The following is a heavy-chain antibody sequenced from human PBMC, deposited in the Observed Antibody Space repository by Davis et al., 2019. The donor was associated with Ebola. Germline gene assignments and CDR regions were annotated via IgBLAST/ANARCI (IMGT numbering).Heavy chain of an antibody. V-gene: IGHV4-59*01. J-gene: IGHJ4*02. D-gene: IGHD3-3*01. Sequence: SETLSPTCTLSAGSISSYYWSWIRQPPGKGLEWIGYIYYSGSTNYNPSLKSRVTISVDTSKNQFSLKLSSVTAADTAVYYCARGPGVRFLEWFLFDYWGQGTLVTVSS. CDR2: IYYSGST. CDR1: AGSISSYY. CDR3: ARGPGVRFLEWFLFDY.